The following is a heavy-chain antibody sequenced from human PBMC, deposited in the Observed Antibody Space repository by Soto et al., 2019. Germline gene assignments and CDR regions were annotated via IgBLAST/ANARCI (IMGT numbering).Heavy chain of an antibody. D-gene: IGHD1-26*01. J-gene: IGHJ2*01. CDR2: IWYDGSNK. V-gene: IGHV3-33*01. Sequence: GGSLRLSCAASGFTFSSYGMHWVRQAPGKGLEWVAVIWYDGSNKYYADSVKGRFTISRDNSKNTLYLQMNSLRAEDTAVYYCARDAHYSGSYQGLWGRGTLVTVSS. CDR1: GFTFSSYG. CDR3: ARDAHYSGSYQGL.